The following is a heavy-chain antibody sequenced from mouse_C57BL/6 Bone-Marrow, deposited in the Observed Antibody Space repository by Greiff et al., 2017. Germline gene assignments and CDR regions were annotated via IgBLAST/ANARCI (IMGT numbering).Heavy chain of an antibody. J-gene: IGHJ1*03. Sequence: QVQLQQSGAELARPGASVKLSCKASGYTFTSYGISWVKQRTGQGLEWIGEIYPRSGNTYYNEKFKGKATLTADKSSSTAYMELRSLTSEDSAVYFCARYYYGSPWYFDVWGTGTTVTGSS. V-gene: IGHV1-81*01. CDR3: ARYYYGSPWYFDV. D-gene: IGHD1-1*01. CDR2: IYPRSGNT. CDR1: GYTFTSYG.